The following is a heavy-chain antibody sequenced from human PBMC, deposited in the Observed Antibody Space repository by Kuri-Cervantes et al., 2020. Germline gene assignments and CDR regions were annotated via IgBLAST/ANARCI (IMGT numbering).Heavy chain of an antibody. CDR3: ARVVDYGFDY. CDR2: MNPNSGNT. V-gene: IGHV1-8*02. J-gene: IGHJ4*02. D-gene: IGHD4-17*01. Sequence: ASVKVSCKASGYTFTSYAMHWVRQATGQGLEWMGWMNPNSGNTGYAQKFQGRVTMTRNTSISTAYMELSSLRSEDTAVYYCARVVDYGFDYWGQGTLVTVSS. CDR1: GYTFTSYA.